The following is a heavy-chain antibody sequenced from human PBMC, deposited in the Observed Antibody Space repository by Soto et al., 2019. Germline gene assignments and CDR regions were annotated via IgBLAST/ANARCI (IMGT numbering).Heavy chain of an antibody. CDR2: IYYSGST. D-gene: IGHD2-2*01. V-gene: IGHV4-39*01. J-gene: IGHJ6*03. CDR1: GGSISSSSYY. CDR3: ARHFFGYCSSTSCYAPFYYYYMDV. Sequence: SETLSLTCTVSGGSISSSSYYWGWIRQPPGKGLEWIGSIYYSGSTYYNPSLKSRVTISVDTSKNQFSLKLSSVTAADTAVYYCARHFFGYCSSTSCYAPFYYYYMDVWGKGTTVTVSS.